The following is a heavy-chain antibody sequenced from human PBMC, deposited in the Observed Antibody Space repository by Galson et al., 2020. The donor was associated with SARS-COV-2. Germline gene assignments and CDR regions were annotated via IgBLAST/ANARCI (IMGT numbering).Heavy chain of an antibody. V-gene: IGHV3-9*01. D-gene: IGHD6-19*01. CDR1: DDYA. CDR3: AKYIGYSSGGIDY. Sequence: DDYAMHWVRQAPGKGLEWVSGISWNSGSIGYAYSVKGRFTISRDNAKNSLYLQMNSLRAEDTALYYWAKYIGYSSGGIDYWGQGTLVTVSS. J-gene: IGHJ4*02. CDR2: ISWNSGSI.